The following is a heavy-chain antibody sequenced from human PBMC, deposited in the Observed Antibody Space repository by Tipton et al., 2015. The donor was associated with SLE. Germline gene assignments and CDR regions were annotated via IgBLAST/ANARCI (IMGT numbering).Heavy chain of an antibody. D-gene: IGHD3-9*01. Sequence: GLVKPSETLSLTCTVSGGSISSHYWSWIRQPPGKGLEWIGYIYYSGSTNYNPSLKSRVTISVDTSKNQFSLKLSSVTAADTAVYYCARDPSELRYLYYFDYWGQGTLVTVSS. CDR3: ARDPSELRYLYYFDY. V-gene: IGHV4-59*11. CDR1: GGSISSHY. CDR2: IYYSGST. J-gene: IGHJ4*02.